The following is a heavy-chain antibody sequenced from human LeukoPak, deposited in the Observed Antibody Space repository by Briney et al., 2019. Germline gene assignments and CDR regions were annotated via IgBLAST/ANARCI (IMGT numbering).Heavy chain of an antibody. Sequence: PGGSLRLSCAASGFTFSSYAMSWVRQAPGKGLEWVSAISGSGGSTCYADSVKGRFTISRDNSKNTLYLKMNSLRAEDTAVYYCAKGGVLYYYDSSGTTTFDVWGKGTTVTVSS. CDR1: GFTFSSYA. CDR3: AKGGVLYYYDSSGTTTFDV. J-gene: IGHJ6*04. CDR2: ISGSGGST. D-gene: IGHD3-22*01. V-gene: IGHV3-23*01.